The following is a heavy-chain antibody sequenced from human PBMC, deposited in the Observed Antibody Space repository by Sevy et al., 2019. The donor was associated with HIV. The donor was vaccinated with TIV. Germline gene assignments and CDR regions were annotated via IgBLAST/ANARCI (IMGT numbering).Heavy chain of an antibody. J-gene: IGHJ4*02. D-gene: IGHD2-2*01. CDR1: GGSISSGSYY. CDR3: ARESGDCSSTSCYEGVFDY. Sequence: SETLSLTCTVSGGSISSGSYYWSWIRQPAGKGLEWIGRIYTSGSTNYNPSLKSRVTISVDTSKNQFSLKLSSVTAADTAVYSCARESGDCSSTSCYEGVFDYWGQGTLVTVSS. CDR2: IYTSGST. V-gene: IGHV4-61*02.